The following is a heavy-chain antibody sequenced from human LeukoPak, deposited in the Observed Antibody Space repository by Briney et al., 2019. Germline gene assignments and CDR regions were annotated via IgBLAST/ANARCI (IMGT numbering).Heavy chain of an antibody. Sequence: SVKVSCXASGGTFSSYAISWVRLAPGQGLEWMGGIIPIFGTANYAQKFQGRVTITADESTSTAYMELSSLRSEDTAVYYCARDLELAVAGFSYYYYMDVWGKGTTVTVSS. CDR2: IIPIFGTA. J-gene: IGHJ6*03. D-gene: IGHD6-13*01. CDR1: GGTFSSYA. V-gene: IGHV1-69*01. CDR3: ARDLELAVAGFSYYYYMDV.